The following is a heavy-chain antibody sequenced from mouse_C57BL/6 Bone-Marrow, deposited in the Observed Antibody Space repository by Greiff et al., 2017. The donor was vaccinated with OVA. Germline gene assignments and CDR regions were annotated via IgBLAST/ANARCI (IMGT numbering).Heavy chain of an antibody. D-gene: IGHD1-1*01. CDR2: IDPETGGT. V-gene: IGHV1-15*01. Sequence: VQLVESGAELVRPGASVTLSCKASGYTFTDYEMHWVKQTPVHGLEWIGAIDPETGGTAYNQKFKGKAILTADKSSSTAYMELRSLTSEDSAVYYCTRRDTTVDYWGQGTTLTVSS. CDR3: TRRDTTVDY. CDR1: GYTFTDYE. J-gene: IGHJ2*01.